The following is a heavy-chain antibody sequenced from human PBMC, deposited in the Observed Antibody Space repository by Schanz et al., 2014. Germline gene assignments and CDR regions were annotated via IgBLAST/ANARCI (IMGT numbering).Heavy chain of an antibody. D-gene: IGHD3-10*01. Sequence: QVQLVQSGAEVKKPGSSMKVSCKASGGTFSSYTISWVRQAPGQGLEWVGWISPYTGNTHYFDKMEGRVTMTTDTSTSTAYMDLRSLRSDDAAVYYCARAQGVIRLYYGVDVWGQGTTVTVSS. CDR2: ISPYTGNT. J-gene: IGHJ6*02. V-gene: IGHV1-18*01. CDR3: ARAQGVIRLYYGVDV. CDR1: GGTFSSYT.